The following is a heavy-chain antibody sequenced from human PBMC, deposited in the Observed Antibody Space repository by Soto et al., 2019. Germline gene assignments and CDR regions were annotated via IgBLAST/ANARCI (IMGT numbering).Heavy chain of an antibody. CDR2: IHYTGST. CDR3: ARHLANHGGDCFDP. CDR1: GVSMSPYY. D-gene: IGHD3-10*01. J-gene: IGHJ5*02. Sequence: SVTLSLTCTVSGVSMSPYYWIWIRQPPGKGLEWIGYIHYTGSTNYNPSLRSRVTIAVDTSRNQFSLNLSSVTAADTAVYYCARHLANHGGDCFDPWGQGTLVTVSS. V-gene: IGHV4-59*08.